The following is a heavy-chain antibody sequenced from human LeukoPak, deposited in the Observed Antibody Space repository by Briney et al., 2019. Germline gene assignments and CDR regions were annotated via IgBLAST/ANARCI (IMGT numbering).Heavy chain of an antibody. J-gene: IGHJ4*02. D-gene: IGHD6-25*01. CDR2: ISSSSSYI. CDR1: GFTFSSYS. V-gene: IGHV3-21*01. Sequence: GGSLRLSCAASGFTFSSYSMNWVRQAPGKGLEWVSSISSSSSYIHYADSVRGRFTISRDNAKNSLYLRMNSLRAEDTAVYYCAHSLYGSAATGYWGQGTLVTVSS. CDR3: AHSLYGSAATGY.